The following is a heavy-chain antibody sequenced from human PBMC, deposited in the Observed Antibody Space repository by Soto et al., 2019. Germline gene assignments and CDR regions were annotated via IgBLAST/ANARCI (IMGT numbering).Heavy chain of an antibody. V-gene: IGHV4-4*07. CDR1: GDSITSYD. CDR2: MFASEST. Sequence: KTSETLSLTCTVSGDSITSYDWSWMRQPAGKGLEWIGRMFASESTNYNPSLRGRVTLSIDRAKKQFSLKMNSVTAADTAVYFCARGRYNTGSSIPYFDNWGQGTLVTVSS. D-gene: IGHD6-6*01. J-gene: IGHJ4*02. CDR3: ARGRYNTGSSIPYFDN.